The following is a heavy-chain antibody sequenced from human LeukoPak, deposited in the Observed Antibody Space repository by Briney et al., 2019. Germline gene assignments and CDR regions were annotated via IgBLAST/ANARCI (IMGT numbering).Heavy chain of an antibody. Sequence: SETLSLTCTVSGDSISNYYWSWIRQPAGKGLEWIGRIYTSGSTNYNPSLKGRVTMSVDTSKNQFSLKLTSVTAADTALYYCARAFAGTKFVVVTSAYYFDSWGQGALVTVSS. D-gene: IGHD2-21*02. CDR3: ARAFAGTKFVVVTSAYYFDS. CDR1: GDSISNYY. CDR2: IYTSGST. J-gene: IGHJ4*02. V-gene: IGHV4-4*07.